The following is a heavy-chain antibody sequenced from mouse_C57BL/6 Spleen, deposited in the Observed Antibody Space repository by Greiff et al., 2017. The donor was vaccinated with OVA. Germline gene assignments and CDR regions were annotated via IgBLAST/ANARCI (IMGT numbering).Heavy chain of an antibody. CDR1: GYSFTDYN. V-gene: IGHV1-39*01. J-gene: IGHJ4*01. D-gene: IGHD2-4*01. CDR3: ARGYYDYDRVLICYAMDY. CDR2: INPNYGTT. Sequence: VQLQQSGPELVKPGASVKISCKASGYSFTDYNMNWVKQSDGKSLEWIGVINPNYGTTSYNQKFKGKATLTVDQSSSTAYMQLNSLTSEDSAVYYCARGYYDYDRVLICYAMDYWGQGTSVTVSS.